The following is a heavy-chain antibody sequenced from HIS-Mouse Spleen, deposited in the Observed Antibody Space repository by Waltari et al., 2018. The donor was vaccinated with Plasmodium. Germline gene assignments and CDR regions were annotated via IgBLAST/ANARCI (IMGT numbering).Heavy chain of an antibody. V-gene: IGHV1-2*02. J-gene: IGHJ1*01. Sequence: QVQLVQSGAEVKKPGASVKVSCKASGYTFTGYYMHWVRQAPGQGLEWMGWSNPNRGGKNYAKKFQGRVTMTRDTSISTAYMELSRLRSDDTAVYYCARVLGYKAAAGTFVEYFQHWGQGTLVTVSS. D-gene: IGHD6-13*01. CDR2: SNPNRGGK. CDR1: GYTFTGYY. CDR3: ARVLGYKAAAGTFVEYFQH.